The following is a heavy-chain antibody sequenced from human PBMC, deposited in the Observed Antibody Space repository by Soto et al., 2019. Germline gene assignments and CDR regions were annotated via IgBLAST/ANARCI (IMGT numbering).Heavy chain of an antibody. CDR3: GRRKRITMVRGVIPSWYYFDY. Sequence: SETLSLTCAVYGGSFSGYYWSWIRQPPGKGLEWIGEINHSGSTNYNPSLKSRVTISVDTSKNQFSLTLSPVTAADTAVYYCGRRKRITMVRGVIPSWYYFDYWGQGTLVTVS. CDR1: GGSFSGYY. CDR2: INHSGST. D-gene: IGHD3-10*01. V-gene: IGHV4-34*01. J-gene: IGHJ4*02.